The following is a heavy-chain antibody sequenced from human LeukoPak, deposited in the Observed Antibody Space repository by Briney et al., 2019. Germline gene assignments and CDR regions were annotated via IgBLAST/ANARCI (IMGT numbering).Heavy chain of an antibody. Sequence: GASVKVSCKTSGFPFTGYYIHWVRQAPGQGLEWMGWLNPHSGGPTYAQKFQGRVTMTRDMSTSTVYMELSSLRSEDTAVYYCARGGRIAARRGYYYYYMDVWGKGTTVTVSS. J-gene: IGHJ6*03. D-gene: IGHD6-6*01. CDR3: ARGGRIAARRGYYYYYMDV. CDR1: GFPFTGYY. CDR2: LNPHSGGP. V-gene: IGHV1-2*02.